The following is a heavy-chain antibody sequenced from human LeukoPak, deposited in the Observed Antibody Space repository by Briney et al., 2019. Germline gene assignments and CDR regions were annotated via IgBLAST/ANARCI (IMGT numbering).Heavy chain of an antibody. CDR1: GVSISSYY. CDR2: ISYSWST. CDR3: ARVEYSGYDYRGAFDI. D-gene: IGHD5-12*01. J-gene: IGHJ3*02. Sequence: SETLSLTCTVSGVSISSYYWSWIRQPPGKGLEWIGYISYSWSTNYNPSLKSRVTISVDTSKNQFSLKLSSVTAADTAVYYCARVEYSGYDYRGAFDIWGQGTMVTVSS. V-gene: IGHV4-59*01.